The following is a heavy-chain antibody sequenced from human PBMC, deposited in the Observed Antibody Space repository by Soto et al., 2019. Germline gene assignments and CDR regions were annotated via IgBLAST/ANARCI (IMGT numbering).Heavy chain of an antibody. J-gene: IGHJ4*02. CDR3: ASSYGTSWYGDY. Sequence: QVQLVQSGAEVKKPGSLVKVSCKASGNTFNNYAVTWVRQAPGQGLEWMGGIIPVRGTANYAQKFQGRVTITADESTSTVFMQLSSLRSEDTAVYYCASSYGTSWYGDYWGQGTLVTVSS. V-gene: IGHV1-69*01. CDR2: IIPVRGTA. CDR1: GNTFNNYA. D-gene: IGHD6-13*01.